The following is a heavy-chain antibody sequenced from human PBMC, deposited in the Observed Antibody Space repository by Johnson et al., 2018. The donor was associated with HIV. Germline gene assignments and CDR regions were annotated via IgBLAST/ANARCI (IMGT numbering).Heavy chain of an antibody. V-gene: IGHV3-30*18. CDR3: AKDLMYNWNDVGAFDI. CDR2: ISYDGSDK. CDR1: GFTFSNFG. D-gene: IGHD1-1*01. Sequence: QVQLVESGGGVVQPGRSLRLSCAASGFTFSNFGMHWVRQAPGKGLEWVAVISYDGSDKYYADSVKGRFTISRDNSKNTLYLQMNSLRAEDTAVYYCAKDLMYNWNDVGAFDIWGQGTMVTVSS. J-gene: IGHJ3*02.